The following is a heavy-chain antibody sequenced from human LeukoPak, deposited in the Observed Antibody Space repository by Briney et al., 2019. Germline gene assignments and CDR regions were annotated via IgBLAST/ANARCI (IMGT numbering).Heavy chain of an antibody. CDR2: INHSGST. V-gene: IGHV4-34*01. D-gene: IGHD3-10*01. J-gene: IGHJ5*02. CDR3: ARGYYGTGSFLDP. CDR1: VGSFSGYY. Sequence: SGGLSVTCVVYVGSFSGYYWCSIRQPPGRGGEGIAEINHSGSTNYNPSVKGRVTISVDTSKNQFSLKLSSLTAEDRAVYYCARGYYGTGSFLDPWGQGTLVTVSS.